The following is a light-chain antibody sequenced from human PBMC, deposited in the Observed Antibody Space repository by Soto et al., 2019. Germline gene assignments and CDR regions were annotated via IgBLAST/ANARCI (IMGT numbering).Light chain of an antibody. Sequence: EIVLTQSPATLSVSPGERATLSCRASQRISSNLAWYQQKPGQAPRLLIYGASTRAPGIPARFSGSGSGTEFTLTINSLQSEDFAVYYCQQYDNWPPYTFGQGTKLEIK. CDR2: GAS. CDR1: QRISSN. CDR3: QQYDNWPPYT. J-gene: IGKJ2*01. V-gene: IGKV3-15*01.